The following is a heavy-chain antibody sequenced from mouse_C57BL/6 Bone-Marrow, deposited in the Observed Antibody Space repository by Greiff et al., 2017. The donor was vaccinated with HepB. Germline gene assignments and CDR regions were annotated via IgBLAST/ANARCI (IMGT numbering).Heavy chain of an antibody. CDR1: GYSITSGYY. D-gene: IGHD2-5*01. V-gene: IGHV3-6*01. J-gene: IGHJ4*01. Sequence: VQLQQSGPGLVKPSQSLSLTCSVTGYSITSGYYWYWIRQFPGNILELMGDISYDGSNNYNPSLKNRISITLDTSRNQLFLKLNSVTTEDTAQYYCKRSNSSNHYYAMDYWGQGTSVTVSS. CDR2: ISYDGSN. CDR3: KRSNSSNHYYAMDY.